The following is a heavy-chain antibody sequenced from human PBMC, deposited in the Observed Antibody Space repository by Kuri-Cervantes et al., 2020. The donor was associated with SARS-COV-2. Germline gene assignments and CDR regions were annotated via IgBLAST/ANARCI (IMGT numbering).Heavy chain of an antibody. V-gene: IGHV3-30*18. D-gene: IGHD4-17*01. CDR2: ISYDGSNK. J-gene: IGHJ6*02. CDR1: GFIFSSYG. CDR3: AKDMDYGEWMTANNYYYGMDV. Sequence: GESLKISCAASGFIFSSYGMHWVRQAPGKGLEWVAVISYDGSNKYYADSVKGRFTISRDNSKNTLYLQMNSLRAEDTAVYYCAKDMDYGEWMTANNYYYGMDVWGQGTTVTVSS.